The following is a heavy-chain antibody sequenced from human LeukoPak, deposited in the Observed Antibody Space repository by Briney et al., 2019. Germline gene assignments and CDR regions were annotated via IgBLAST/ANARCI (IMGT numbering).Heavy chain of an antibody. CDR3: ASPRAFCSSTSCQTANGAFDI. D-gene: IGHD2-2*01. V-gene: IGHV1-69*02. CDR1: GGTFSSYT. CDR2: IIPILGIA. Sequence: SVKVSRKASGGTFSSYTISWVRQAPGQGLEWMGRIIPILGIANYAQKFQGRVTITADKSTSTAYMELSSLRSEDTAVYYCASPRAFCSSTSCQTANGAFDIWGQGTMVTVSS. J-gene: IGHJ3*02.